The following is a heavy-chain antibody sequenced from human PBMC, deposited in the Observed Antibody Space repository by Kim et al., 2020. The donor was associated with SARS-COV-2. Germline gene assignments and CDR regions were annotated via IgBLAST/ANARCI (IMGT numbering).Heavy chain of an antibody. CDR1: GFTFSSYE. J-gene: IGHJ6*02. V-gene: IGHV3-48*03. CDR3: ARDRSGITIFGVVIRDPRMDV. Sequence: GGSLRLSCAASGFTFSSYEMNWVRQAPGKGLEWVSYISSSGSTIYYADSVKGRFTISRDNTKNSLYLQMNSLRAEDTAVYYCARDRSGITIFGVVIRDPRMDVWGQGTTVTVSS. CDR2: ISSSGSTI. D-gene: IGHD3-3*01.